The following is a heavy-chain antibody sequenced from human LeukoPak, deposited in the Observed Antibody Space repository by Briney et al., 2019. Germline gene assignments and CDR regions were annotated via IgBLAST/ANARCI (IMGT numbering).Heavy chain of an antibody. CDR3: ARDHSGWYVDY. CDR2: IWYDGSKK. J-gene: IGHJ4*02. Sequence: GGSLRLSRAASGFTLSRNGMHWVRQAPGKGLEWVGDIWYDGSKKYYADSVKGRFTISRDISKDTVYLQMDSLGAEDTAVYYCARDHSGWYVDYWGQGTLVTVSS. D-gene: IGHD6-19*01. CDR1: GFTLSRNG. V-gene: IGHV3-33*01.